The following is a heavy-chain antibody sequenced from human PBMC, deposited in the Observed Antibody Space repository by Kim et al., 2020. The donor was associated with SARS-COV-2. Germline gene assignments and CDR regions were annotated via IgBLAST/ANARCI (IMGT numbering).Heavy chain of an antibody. J-gene: IGHJ6*03. D-gene: IGHD3-9*01. CDR3: ERGARYFDWLSPHYYYYYMDV. Sequence: ASVKVSCKASGYTFTSYDINWVRQATGQGLEWMGWMNPNSGNTGYAQKFQGRVTMTRSTSISTAYMELSSLRSEDTAVYYCERGARYFDWLSPHYYYYYMDVWGKGTTVTVSS. CDR2: MNPNSGNT. CDR1: GYTFTSYD. V-gene: IGHV1-8*01.